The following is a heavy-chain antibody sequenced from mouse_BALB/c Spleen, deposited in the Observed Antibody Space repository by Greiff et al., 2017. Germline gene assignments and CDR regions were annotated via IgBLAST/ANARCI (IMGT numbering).Heavy chain of an antibody. D-gene: IGHD2-4*01. CDR1: GFTFSSYA. CDR3: ARGGRMITGAMDY. V-gene: IGHV5-6-5*01. J-gene: IGHJ4*01. CDR2: ISSGGST. Sequence: EVQGVESGGGLVKPGGSLKLSCAASGFTFSSYAMSWVRQTPEKRLEWVASISSGGSTYYPDSVKVRFTISRDNARNILYLQMSSLRSEDTAMYYCARGGRMITGAMDYCGQGASVTVSS.